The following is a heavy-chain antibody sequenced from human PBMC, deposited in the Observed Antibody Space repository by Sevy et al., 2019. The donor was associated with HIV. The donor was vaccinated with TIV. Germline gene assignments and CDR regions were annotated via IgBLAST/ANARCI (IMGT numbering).Heavy chain of an antibody. V-gene: IGHV3-23*01. Sequence: GESLKISCAASGFTFSSYAMNWVRLAPGKGLEWVSGISGSGGSGDKTNYADSVKGRFTISRDDSKNSLYLQLNSLRAEDTAIYYCARKYDSSGYFDYWGQGTLVTVSS. CDR3: ARKYDSSGYFDY. D-gene: IGHD3-22*01. J-gene: IGHJ4*02. CDR2: ISGSGGSGDKT. CDR1: GFTFSSYA.